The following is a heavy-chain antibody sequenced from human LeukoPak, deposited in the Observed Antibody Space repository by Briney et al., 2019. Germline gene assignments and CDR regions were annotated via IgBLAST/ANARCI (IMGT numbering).Heavy chain of an antibody. D-gene: IGHD2-15*01. Sequence: SVKVSCKASGGSFSNYTISWLRQTPGQGLEWMGGIIPIFGTANYAQNFQGRVTITADKFTSTAYMELSSLRSEDTAVYYCAREIYCSGGSCYEGAFDIWGQGTMVTVSS. V-gene: IGHV1-69*06. CDR3: AREIYCSGGSCYEGAFDI. CDR2: IIPIFGTA. J-gene: IGHJ3*02. CDR1: GGSFSNYT.